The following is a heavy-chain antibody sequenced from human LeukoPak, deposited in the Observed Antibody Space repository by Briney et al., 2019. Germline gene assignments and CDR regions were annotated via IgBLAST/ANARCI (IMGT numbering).Heavy chain of an antibody. J-gene: IGHJ4*02. CDR3: ARDCSGGSCYSFGFDY. V-gene: IGHV3-11*01. D-gene: IGHD2-15*01. CDR1: GFTFSDYY. CDR2: ISSSGSTI. Sequence: GRSLRLSCVASGFTFSDYYMSWIRQAPGKGLEWVSYISSSGSTIYYADSVKGRFTISRDNAKNSLYLQMNSLRAEDTAVYYCARDCSGGSCYSFGFDYWGQGTLVTVSS.